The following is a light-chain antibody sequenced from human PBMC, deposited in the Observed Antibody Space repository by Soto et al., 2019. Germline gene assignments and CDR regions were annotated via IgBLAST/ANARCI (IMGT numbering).Light chain of an antibody. CDR2: DNT. Sequence: QSVLTQPPSVSGAPGQRVTISCTGSSSNIGAGYNVHWYQQLPGTAPKLLIYDNTNRASGVPARFSGSKSGTSASLAITGLQEEDEDTYYCQTDDSSMCAGRVIGGGTKLTVL. CDR1: SSNIGAGYN. V-gene: IGLV1-40*01. J-gene: IGLJ2*01. CDR3: QTDDSSMCAGRV.